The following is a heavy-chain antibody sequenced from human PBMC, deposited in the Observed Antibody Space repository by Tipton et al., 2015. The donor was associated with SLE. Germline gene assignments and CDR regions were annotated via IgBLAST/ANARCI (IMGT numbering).Heavy chain of an antibody. D-gene: IGHD5-24*01. Sequence: TLSLTCTVSGGSISSYYWSWIRQSAGKGLEWIGRIYTRGSTNYNPSLKSRVTMSVDTSENQLSLKLNSMTAADTAVYYCARDGEMTTMEVWGQGTTVTVSS. CDR2: IYTRGST. J-gene: IGHJ6*02. V-gene: IGHV4-4*07. CDR3: ARDGEMTTMEV. CDR1: GGSISSYY.